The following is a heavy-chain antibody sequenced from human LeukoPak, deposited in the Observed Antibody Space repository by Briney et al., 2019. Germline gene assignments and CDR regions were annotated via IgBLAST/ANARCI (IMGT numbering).Heavy chain of an antibody. CDR1: GGFISSYY. Sequence: ASETLSLTCTVSGGFISSYYWSWIRQPPGKGLEWIGYVYYTGSTNYNPSLKSRVTISVDTSKNQFSLKLSSVTAADTAVYYCARDVGYSSSGYYAFDIWGQGTMVTVSS. CDR3: ARDVGYSSSGYYAFDI. J-gene: IGHJ3*02. D-gene: IGHD6-13*01. CDR2: VYYTGST. V-gene: IGHV4-59*01.